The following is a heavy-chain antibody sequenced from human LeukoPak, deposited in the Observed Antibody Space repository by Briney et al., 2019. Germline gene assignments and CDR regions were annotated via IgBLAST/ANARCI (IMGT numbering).Heavy chain of an antibody. CDR2: INHSGST. CDR1: GGSFSVYY. D-gene: IGHD2-21*02. CDR3: ARGLVTHVGLWNY. Sequence: SETLSLTCAVSGGSFSVYYWSWIRQPPGKGREWLGEINHSGSTNYNPSLKSRVTISLDTSKNQFSLKLSSVTAADTAVYYCARGLVTHVGLWNYWGQGSLVTVSS. J-gene: IGHJ4*02. V-gene: IGHV4-34*01.